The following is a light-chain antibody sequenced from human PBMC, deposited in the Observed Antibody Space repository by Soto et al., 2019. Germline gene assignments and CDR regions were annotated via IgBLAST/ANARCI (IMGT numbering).Light chain of an antibody. CDR1: SSDVGGYNY. V-gene: IGLV2-14*01. J-gene: IGLJ1*01. CDR3: SSYTSSSTDV. CDR2: EVS. Sequence: HSVLTQPPSVSGSHGQSITISCTGTSSDVGGYNYVSWYQQHPGKAPKLMIYEVSNRHSGVSNRFSGSKSGNTASLTISGPQAEDEADYYCSSYTSSSTDVFGTGTKVTVL.